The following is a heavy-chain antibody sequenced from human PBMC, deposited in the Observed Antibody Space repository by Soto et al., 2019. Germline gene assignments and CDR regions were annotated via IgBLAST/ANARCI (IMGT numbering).Heavy chain of an antibody. J-gene: IGHJ6*02. CDR1: GFSLSTSGVG. CDR3: AHSWNRDYVSGGYYNPVSHYYYGMDV. Sequence: GSGPTLVNPTQTLTLTCTFSGFSLSTSGVGVGWIRQPPGKALEWLALIYWDDDKRYRPSLKSRLTITKDTSKNQVVLTMTNMDPVDTATYYCAHSWNRDYVSGGYYNPVSHYYYGMDVWGQGTTVTVSS. V-gene: IGHV2-5*02. CDR2: IYWDDDK. D-gene: IGHD3-10*01.